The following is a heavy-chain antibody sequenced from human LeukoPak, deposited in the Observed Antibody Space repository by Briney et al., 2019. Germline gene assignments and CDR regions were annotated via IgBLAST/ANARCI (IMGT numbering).Heavy chain of an antibody. Sequence: GGSLRLSCAASGFTFSSYSMNWVRQAPGKGLEWVSSISSSSSYIYYADSVKGRFTISRDNAKNSLYLQMNSLRAEDTVVYYCARDLGSYQDYWGQGTLVTVSS. CDR3: ARDLGSYQDY. CDR1: GFTFSSYS. J-gene: IGHJ4*02. V-gene: IGHV3-21*01. CDR2: ISSSSSYI. D-gene: IGHD5-18*01.